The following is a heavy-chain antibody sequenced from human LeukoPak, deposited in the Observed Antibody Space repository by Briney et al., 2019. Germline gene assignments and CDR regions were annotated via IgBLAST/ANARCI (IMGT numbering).Heavy chain of an antibody. CDR2: IYTSGST. CDR3: ARSHYYDSSPWAFDI. V-gene: IGHV4-4*07. CDR1: GGSISSYY. J-gene: IGHJ3*02. D-gene: IGHD3-22*01. Sequence: SETLSLTCTVSGGSISSYYWRWIRQPAGKGLEWIGRIYTSGSTNYNPSLKSRVTMSVDTSKNQFSLKLSSVTAADTAVYYCARSHYYDSSPWAFDIWGQGTMVTVSS.